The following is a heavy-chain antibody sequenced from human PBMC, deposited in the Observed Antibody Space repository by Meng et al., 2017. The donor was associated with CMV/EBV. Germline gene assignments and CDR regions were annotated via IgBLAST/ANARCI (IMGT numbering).Heavy chain of an antibody. D-gene: IGHD3-10*01. Sequence: QLQLPESGPGLLKPSGTLSLTCPVSGGSISSSSYYWGWIRQPPGKGLEWIGSIYYSGSTYYNPSLKSRVTISVDTSKNQFSLKLSSVTAADTAVYYCASLAGDYWGQGTLVTVSS. J-gene: IGHJ4*02. CDR3: ASLAGDY. CDR2: IYYSGST. CDR1: GGSISSSSYY. V-gene: IGHV4-39*07.